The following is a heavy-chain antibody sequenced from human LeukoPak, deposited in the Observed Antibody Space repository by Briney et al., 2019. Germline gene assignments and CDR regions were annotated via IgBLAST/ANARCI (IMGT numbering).Heavy chain of an antibody. CDR1: GGSFSGYY. J-gene: IGHJ5*02. D-gene: IGHD3-10*01. CDR3: ARGLGSYYPYNWFDP. Sequence: SETLSLTCAVYGGSFSGYYWSWIRQPPGKGLEWIGEINHSGSTNYNPSLKSRVTIPVDTSKNQFSLKLSSVTAADTAVYYCARGLGSYYPYNWFDPWGQGTLVTVSS. CDR2: INHSGST. V-gene: IGHV4-34*01.